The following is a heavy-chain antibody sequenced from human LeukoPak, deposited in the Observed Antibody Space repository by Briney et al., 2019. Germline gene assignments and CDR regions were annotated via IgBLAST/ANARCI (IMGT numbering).Heavy chain of an antibody. V-gene: IGHV3-64*01. CDR2: ISSNGGTT. D-gene: IGHD2-8*01. Sequence: GGSLRLSCTASGFTFGDYAMHWVRQAPGKGLGYVSAISSNGGTTYYANSVKGRFTISRDNSKNTLYLQMGSLRAEDMAVYYCARERCTNGVCYYYYMDVWGKGTTVTVSS. J-gene: IGHJ6*03. CDR1: GFTFGDYA. CDR3: ARERCTNGVCYYYYMDV.